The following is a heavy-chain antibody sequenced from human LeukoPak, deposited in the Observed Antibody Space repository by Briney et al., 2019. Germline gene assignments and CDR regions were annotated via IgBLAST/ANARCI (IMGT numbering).Heavy chain of an antibody. J-gene: IGHJ4*02. CDR2: INHSGST. D-gene: IGHD4-17*01. Sequence: SETLSLTCAVYGGSFSGYYWSWIRQPPGKGLEWIGEINHSGSTNYNPSLKSRVTISVDKSKNQFSLKLSSVTAADTAVYYCARGDYGWRFDYWGQGTLVTVSS. V-gene: IGHV4-34*01. CDR1: GGSFSGYY. CDR3: ARGDYGWRFDY.